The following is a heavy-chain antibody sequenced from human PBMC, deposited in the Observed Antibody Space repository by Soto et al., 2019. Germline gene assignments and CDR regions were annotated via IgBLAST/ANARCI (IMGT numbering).Heavy chain of an antibody. V-gene: IGHV4-59*01. CDR2: IYYSGST. CDR3: ARDKKVVVAATHGYYYGMDV. J-gene: IGHJ6*02. CDR1: GGSISSYY. Sequence: PSETLSLTCTVSGGSISSYYWSWIRQPPGKGLEWIGYIYYSGSTNYNPSLKSRVTISVDTSKNQFSLKLSSVTAADTAVYYCARDKKVVVAATHGYYYGMDVWGQGTTVTVSS. D-gene: IGHD2-15*01.